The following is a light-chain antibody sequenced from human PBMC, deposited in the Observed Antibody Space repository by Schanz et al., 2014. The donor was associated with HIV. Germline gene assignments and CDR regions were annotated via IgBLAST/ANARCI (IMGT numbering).Light chain of an antibody. CDR2: EVS. Sequence: QCALTQPPSASGSPGQSVTISCTGTSSDVGGYNYVSWCQQHPGKAPKLMIYEVSKRPSGVPDRFSGSKSGNTASLTVSGLQAEDEADYYCSSFRDTNTVVFGGGTQLTVL. CDR3: SSFRDTNTVV. CDR1: SSDVGGYNY. V-gene: IGLV2-8*01. J-gene: IGLJ2*01.